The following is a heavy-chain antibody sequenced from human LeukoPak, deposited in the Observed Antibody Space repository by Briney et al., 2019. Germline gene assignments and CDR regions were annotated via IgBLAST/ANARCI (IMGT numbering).Heavy chain of an antibody. Sequence: ASVKVSCKASAYTFTSYGISWVRQAPGQGLEWMGWISAYNGNTNYAQKLQGRVTMTTDTSTSTAYMELRSLRSDDTAVYYCARVGEITTTYYYYMDVWGKGTTVTVSS. CDR3: ARVGEITTTYYYYMDV. D-gene: IGHD3-22*01. J-gene: IGHJ6*03. CDR2: ISAYNGNT. V-gene: IGHV1-18*01. CDR1: AYTFTSYG.